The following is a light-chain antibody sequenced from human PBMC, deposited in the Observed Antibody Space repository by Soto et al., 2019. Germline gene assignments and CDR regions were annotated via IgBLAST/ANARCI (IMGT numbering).Light chain of an antibody. CDR1: SGHNSYA. V-gene: IGLV4-69*01. J-gene: IGLJ3*02. CDR2: VNSDGSH. Sequence: QPVLTQSPSASASLGASVKLTCTLSSGHNSYAIAWHQQQPEKGPRYLMKVNSDGSHSKGDGIPDRFSGSSSGAERYLTISSLQSEDEADYYCQTWGTGIQVFGGGTKVTVL. CDR3: QTWGTGIQV.